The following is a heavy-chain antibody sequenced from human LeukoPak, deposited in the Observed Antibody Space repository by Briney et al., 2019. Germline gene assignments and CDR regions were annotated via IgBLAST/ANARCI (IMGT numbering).Heavy chain of an antibody. D-gene: IGHD6-13*01. V-gene: IGHV3-11*04. CDR1: GFTFSDYY. Sequence: GGSLRLSCAASGFTFSDYYMSWIRQAPGKGLEWVSYISSSGSTIYYADSVEGRFTISRDNAKNSLYLQMNSLRAEDTAVYDCARDIAAVGTNHFDYWGQGALVTVSS. CDR2: ISSSGSTI. CDR3: ARDIAAVGTNHFDY. J-gene: IGHJ4*02.